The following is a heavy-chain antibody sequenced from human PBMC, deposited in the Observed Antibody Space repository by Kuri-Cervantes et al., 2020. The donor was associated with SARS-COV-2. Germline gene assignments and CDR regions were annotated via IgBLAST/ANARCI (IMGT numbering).Heavy chain of an antibody. D-gene: IGHD1-26*01. CDR3: ARSYYGRYSDGFDI. J-gene: IGHJ3*02. V-gene: IGHV1-18*04. CDR1: GYTVSSYG. CDR2: IRVSNGNT. Sequence: ASVKVSCKGYGYTVSSYGIAWVRQAPGQGLEWMAWIRVSNGNTNSAQKFQARVPMTTDTSTNTDFMELRSLRSDGTAVYYCARSYYGRYSDGFDIWGQGTLVTVSS.